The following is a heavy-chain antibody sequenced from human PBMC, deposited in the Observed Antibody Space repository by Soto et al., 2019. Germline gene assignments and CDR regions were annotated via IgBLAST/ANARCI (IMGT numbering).Heavy chain of an antibody. CDR2: ISSSSSYI. CDR1: GFTFSSYS. CDR3: ARDGAHYGMDV. D-gene: IGHD3-16*01. Sequence: GGSLRLSCAASGFTFSSYSMNWVRQAPGKGLEWVSSISSSSSYIYYADSVKGRFTISRDNAKNSLYLQMNSLRAEDTAVYYCARDGAHYGMDVWGQGTTVTVSS. V-gene: IGHV3-21*01. J-gene: IGHJ6*02.